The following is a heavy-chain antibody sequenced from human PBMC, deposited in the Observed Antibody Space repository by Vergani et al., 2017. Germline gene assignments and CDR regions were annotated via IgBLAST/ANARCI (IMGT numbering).Heavy chain of an antibody. CDR2: INHSGTI. J-gene: IGHJ3*01. CDR1: GGSLSGYY. CDR3: ARRAERWETLLRDDFDV. Sequence: QVQLQQWGPGLLKPSETLSLTCAVYGGSLSGYYWSWIRLAPGKGLEWIGEINHSGTINYNPTLKSPFNVSIDTSRVHFSLKLRSVSAADTAVYFCARRAERWETLLRDDFDVWGQGTFVTVSP. V-gene: IGHV4-34*01. D-gene: IGHD1-26*01.